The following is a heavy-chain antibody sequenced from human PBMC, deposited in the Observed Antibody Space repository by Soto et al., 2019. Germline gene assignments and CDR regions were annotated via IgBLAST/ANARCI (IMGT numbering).Heavy chain of an antibody. CDR2: IYYSGST. D-gene: IGHD6-19*01. CDR3: ARESIAVAGHYFDY. CDR1: GGSISSYY. V-gene: IGHV4-59*01. J-gene: IGHJ4*02. Sequence: PSETLSLTCTVSGGSISSYYWSWIRQPPGKGLEWIGYIYYSGSTNYNPSLKSRVTISVDTSKNQFSLKLSSVTAADTAVYYCARESIAVAGHYFDYWGQGTLVTVS.